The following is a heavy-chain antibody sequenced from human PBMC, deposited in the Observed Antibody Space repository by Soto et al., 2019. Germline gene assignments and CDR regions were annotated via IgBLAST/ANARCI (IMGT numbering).Heavy chain of an antibody. V-gene: IGHV4-31*03. CDR1: GGSISSGGYY. CDR3: ARVNAVVAKYYFDY. CDR2: IYYSGST. J-gene: IGHJ4*02. Sequence: PSETLSLTCTVSGGSISSGGYYWSWIRQHPGKGLEWIGYIYYSGSTYYNPSLKSRVTISVDTSKNQFSLKLSSVTAADTAVYYCARVNAVVAKYYFDYWGQGTLVTVSS. D-gene: IGHD2-15*01.